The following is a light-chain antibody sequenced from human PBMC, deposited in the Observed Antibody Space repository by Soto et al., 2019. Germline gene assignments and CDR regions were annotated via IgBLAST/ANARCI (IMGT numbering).Light chain of an antibody. J-gene: IGKJ1*01. Sequence: IVLSKSPGPMSLSPGDRATPSCRASQTVSKYLASFQQNPGQPPTLLIYEASIRATGIPARFSGSGSETDFTLTISRLQPEDFARYYCQQYGEPPITFGLGTKVDIK. CDR3: QQYGEPPIT. V-gene: IGKV3-20*01. CDR2: EAS. CDR1: QTVSKY.